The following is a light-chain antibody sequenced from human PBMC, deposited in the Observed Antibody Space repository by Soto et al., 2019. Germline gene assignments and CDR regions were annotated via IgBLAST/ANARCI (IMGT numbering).Light chain of an antibody. CDR3: QQSYSTPVT. V-gene: IGKV1-39*01. Sequence: DIQMTQSPCSLSASVGDRVTITCRASQSLNSYLNWYQQKPGKAPKLLIYAASNLQSGVPSRFSGSGSGTDFTLTIGSLQPEDFATYYCQQSYSTPVTFGQGTKVDIK. J-gene: IGKJ1*01. CDR1: QSLNSY. CDR2: AAS.